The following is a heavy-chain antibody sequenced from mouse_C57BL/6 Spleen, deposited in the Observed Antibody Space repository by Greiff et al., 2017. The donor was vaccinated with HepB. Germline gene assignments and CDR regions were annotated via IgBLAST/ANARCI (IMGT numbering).Heavy chain of an antibody. Sequence: VQLKESGPGLVKPSQSLSLTCSVTGYSITSGYYWNWIRQFPGNKLEWMGYISYDGSNNYNPSLKNRISITRDTSKNQFFLKLNSVTTEDTATYYCAREGLPDYYAMDYWGQGTSVTVSS. CDR3: AREGLPDYYAMDY. J-gene: IGHJ4*01. CDR2: ISYDGSN. V-gene: IGHV3-6*01. CDR1: GYSITSGYY. D-gene: IGHD2-4*01.